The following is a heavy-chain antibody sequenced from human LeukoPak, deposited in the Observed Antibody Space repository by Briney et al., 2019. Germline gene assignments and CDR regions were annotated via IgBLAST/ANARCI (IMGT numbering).Heavy chain of an antibody. CDR2: ISYSGST. Sequence: SETLSLTCTVTGDSTSSPIYYWAWIRQSPGKGLEWIGTISYSGSTSYNPSLKSRVIIAVDTSKKHFSLKLISVTAADTAVYYCARDHLGATPSDYWGQGTLVTVSS. D-gene: IGHD1-26*01. J-gene: IGHJ4*02. V-gene: IGHV4-39*07. CDR3: ARDHLGATPSDY. CDR1: GDSTSSPIYY.